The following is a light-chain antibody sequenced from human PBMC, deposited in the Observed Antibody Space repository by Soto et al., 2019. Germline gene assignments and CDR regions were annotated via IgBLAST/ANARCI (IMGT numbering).Light chain of an antibody. CDR1: QGISNY. CDR2: AAS. J-gene: IGKJ4*01. V-gene: IGKV1-27*01. CDR3: QKYNSGPLT. Sequence: DIQMTQSPSSLSASVRDRVTITCRASQGISNYLAWYQQKPWKVPKLLICAASTLQSEVPSRFSGSGSGTDFTLTISSLQAEDVATDYCQKYNSGPLTFGGVTKVEI.